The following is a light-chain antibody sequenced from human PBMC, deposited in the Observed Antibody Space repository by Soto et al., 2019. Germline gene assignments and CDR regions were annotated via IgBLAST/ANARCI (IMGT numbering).Light chain of an antibody. Sequence: DIPMTQSPSTLSAFVGDRVTITCRASQSISTWLAWYQQKPGKAPKLLIYDASILESGVPSRFSGSGSGTQFTLTISSLQPDDFATYYCQQYNSYSYTFGQGTKLEIK. CDR3: QQYNSYSYT. J-gene: IGKJ2*01. CDR2: DAS. CDR1: QSISTW. V-gene: IGKV1-5*01.